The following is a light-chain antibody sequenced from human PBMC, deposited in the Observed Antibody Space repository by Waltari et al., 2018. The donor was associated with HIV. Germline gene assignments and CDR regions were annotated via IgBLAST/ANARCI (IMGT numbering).Light chain of an antibody. Sequence: EIVLTQSPATLSLSPGERATLSCRASQSVSSYLAWYQQKPGQAPRLLIYDASNRATGIPARFSGSGSGTDFTLAISSLEPEDFAVYYCQQRSNWLWTFGQGTKVEIK. J-gene: IGKJ1*01. CDR1: QSVSSY. CDR3: QQRSNWLWT. CDR2: DAS. V-gene: IGKV3-11*01.